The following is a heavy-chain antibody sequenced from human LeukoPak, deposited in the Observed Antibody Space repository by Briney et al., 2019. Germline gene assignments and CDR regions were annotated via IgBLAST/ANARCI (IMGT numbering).Heavy chain of an antibody. V-gene: IGHV3-33*01. Sequence: GGALRLSCAASGFTFSSYGMHWVRQAPGKGLEWVAVIWYDGSNRYYADAVKGRFTITRHNSKNTVYLQMNSLRAEDTAVYFCARQMRDGDYDYWGQGTLVTVSS. D-gene: IGHD4-17*01. CDR3: ARQMRDGDYDY. J-gene: IGHJ4*02. CDR2: IWYDGSNR. CDR1: GFTFSSYG.